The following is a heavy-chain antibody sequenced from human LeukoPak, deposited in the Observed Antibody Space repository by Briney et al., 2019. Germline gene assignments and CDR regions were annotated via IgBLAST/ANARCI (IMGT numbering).Heavy chain of an antibody. Sequence: SVKVSCKASGGTFSSYAINWVRQAPGQGLEWMGGIIPIFGTANYAQKFQGRVTITADESTSTAYMELSSLRSEDTAVYYCARGIEGSSGYYYYYYYGMDVWGQGTTVTVSS. CDR2: IIPIFGTA. CDR3: ARGIEGSSGYYYYYYYGMDV. V-gene: IGHV1-69*01. D-gene: IGHD3-22*01. J-gene: IGHJ6*02. CDR1: GGTFSSYA.